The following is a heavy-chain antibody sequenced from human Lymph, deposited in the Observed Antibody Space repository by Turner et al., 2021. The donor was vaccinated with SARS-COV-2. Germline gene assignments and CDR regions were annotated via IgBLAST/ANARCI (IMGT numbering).Heavy chain of an antibody. D-gene: IGHD6-19*01. J-gene: IGHJ3*02. CDR3: ARETAVAGTLGAFDI. CDR1: GGTFSSYG. CDR2: IIPIFGTA. Sequence: QVQLVQSGAEVKKPTSSVKVSCKATGGTFSSYGISWVRQAPGQGHECMGGIIPIFGTANYAQKFQGRVTMSADESTSTAYMELGSLRSEDTAVYYCARETAVAGTLGAFDIWGQGTMVTVSS. V-gene: IGHV1-69*01.